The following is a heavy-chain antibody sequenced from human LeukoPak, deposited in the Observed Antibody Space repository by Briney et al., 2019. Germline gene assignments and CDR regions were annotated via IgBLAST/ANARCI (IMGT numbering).Heavy chain of an antibody. CDR2: ISASGGST. V-gene: IGHV3-23*01. CDR3: ATPQGDY. J-gene: IGHJ4*02. Sequence: GGSLRLSCAASGFTFSDYAMSWVRQAPGKGLEWASAISASGGSTYYADSVKGRFTISRDNSKNTLYLQMNSLRVEDTAVYYCATPQGDYWGQGTLVTVSS. CDR1: GFTFSDYA.